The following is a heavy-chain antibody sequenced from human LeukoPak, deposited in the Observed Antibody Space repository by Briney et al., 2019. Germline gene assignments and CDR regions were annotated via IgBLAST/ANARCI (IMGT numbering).Heavy chain of an antibody. CDR1: GFTFSTSG. V-gene: IGHV3-30*02. D-gene: IGHD3-16*02. CDR2: IRNDGNKK. CDR3: ARSRSEGRYDY. J-gene: IGHJ4*02. Sequence: GGSLRLSCVASGFTFSTSGMHWVRQSPGKGLDWVAFIRNDGNKKNYAESVKGRFTISRDNSNNTLYLQMNSLRTEDTAVYYCARSRSEGRYDYWGQGTLVTVSS.